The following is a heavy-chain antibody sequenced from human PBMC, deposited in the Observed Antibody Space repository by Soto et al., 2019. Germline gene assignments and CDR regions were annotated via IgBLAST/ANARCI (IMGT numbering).Heavy chain of an antibody. CDR2: ISYDGSNK. J-gene: IGHJ4*02. D-gene: IGHD4-4*01. Sequence: PGGSLRLSCAASGFTFSSYGMHWVRQAPGKGLEWVAVISYDGSNKYYADSVKGRFTISRDNSKNTLYLQMNSLRAEDTAVYYCAKDLRSAIPDYSKLPRLGSFDYWGQGTLVTVSS. CDR1: GFTFSSYG. V-gene: IGHV3-30*18. CDR3: AKDLRSAIPDYSKLPRLGSFDY.